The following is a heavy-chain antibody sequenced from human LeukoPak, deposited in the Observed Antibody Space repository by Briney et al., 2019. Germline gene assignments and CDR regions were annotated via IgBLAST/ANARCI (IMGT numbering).Heavy chain of an antibody. CDR3: ARARYCSSTNCYKDY. V-gene: IGHV3-7*01. CDR2: IKQDRSEK. D-gene: IGHD2-2*02. CDR1: GFTFSTYW. J-gene: IGHJ4*02. Sequence: GGSLRLSCAASGFTFSTYWMSWVRQAPGKRLEWVANIKQDRSEKYYVDSVKGRFTISRDNAKNSLYLQMNSLRAEDTAVYYCARARYCSSTNCYKDYWGQGTLVTVSS.